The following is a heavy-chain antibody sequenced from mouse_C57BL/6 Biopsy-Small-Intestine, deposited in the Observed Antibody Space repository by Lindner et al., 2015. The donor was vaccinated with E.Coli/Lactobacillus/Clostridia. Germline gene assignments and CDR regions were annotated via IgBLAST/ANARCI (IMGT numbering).Heavy chain of an antibody. V-gene: IGHV1-84*02. CDR1: GYTFTDYY. CDR2: INPNSGDT. Sequence: SVKVSCKASGYTFTDYYIHWVRQAPGQGLEWMGWINPNSGDTIYAQKFQGWVTMTRDTSINTAYMELSRLKSDDTAVYYCARDLASMIRGRYYFYAMDVWGQGTTVTVSS. D-gene: IGHD2-3*01. J-gene: IGHJ1*01. CDR3: ARDLASMIRGRYYFYAMDV.